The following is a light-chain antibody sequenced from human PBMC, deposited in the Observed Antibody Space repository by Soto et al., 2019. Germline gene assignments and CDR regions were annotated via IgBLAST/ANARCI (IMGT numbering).Light chain of an antibody. CDR3: QQGSKWPT. J-gene: IGKJ5*01. Sequence: IVPGRASQSVSSYSAWYHKPPGQPPRLLICDASNRATGLHARFSGSGSGTVSTLTIRRVEHEDFAVYYCQQGSKWPTCGQGTRLEN. CDR1: QSVSSY. CDR2: DAS. V-gene: IGKV3-11*01.